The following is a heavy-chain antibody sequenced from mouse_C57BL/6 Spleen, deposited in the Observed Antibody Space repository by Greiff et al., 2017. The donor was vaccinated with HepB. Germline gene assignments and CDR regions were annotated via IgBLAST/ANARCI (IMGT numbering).Heavy chain of an antibody. CDR2: IWSDGST. CDR3: ARDYYGSRAMDY. J-gene: IGHJ4*01. CDR1: GFSLTSYG. V-gene: IGHV2-6*03. Sequence: VQLKQSGPGLVAPSQSLSITCTVSGFSLTSYGVHWVRQPPGKGLEWLVVIWSDGSTTYNSALKSRLSISKDNSKSQVFLKMNSLQTDDTAMYYCARDYYGSRAMDYWGQGTSVTVSS. D-gene: IGHD1-1*01.